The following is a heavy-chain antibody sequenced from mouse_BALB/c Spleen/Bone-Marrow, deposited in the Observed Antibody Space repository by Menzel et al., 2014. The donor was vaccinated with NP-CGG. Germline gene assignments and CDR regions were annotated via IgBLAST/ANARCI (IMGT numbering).Heavy chain of an antibody. CDR2: ISGGGSYT. Sequence: DVHLVESGGNLVKSGGSLKLSCAASGFTFSSYGMSWVRQTPEKRLEWVATISGGGSYTFYPDSVKGRFTISRDNAKNNPYLQLSSLRSEDTALYYCARHAYYDQTEVSFVYWGQGTLVTVSA. CDR3: ARHAYYDQTEVSFVY. CDR1: GFTFSSYG. V-gene: IGHV5-9-2*01. J-gene: IGHJ3*01. D-gene: IGHD2-4*01.